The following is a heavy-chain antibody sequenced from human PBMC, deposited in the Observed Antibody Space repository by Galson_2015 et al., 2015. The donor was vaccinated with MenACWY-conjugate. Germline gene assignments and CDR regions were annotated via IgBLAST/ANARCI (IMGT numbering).Heavy chain of an antibody. CDR3: AIAIYDFWSGYSFDY. J-gene: IGHJ4*02. V-gene: IGHV5-51*01. Sequence: QSGAEVKKPGESLKISCKVSGYTFTNDWIGWVRQMPGKGLEWMGLTYPRDSDTRYSPSFQGQVTISADKSITTTYLQWSSLKASDTAMYYCAIAIYDFWSGYSFDYWGQGTQVTVSS. D-gene: IGHD3-3*01. CDR2: TYPRDSDT. CDR1: GYTFTNDW.